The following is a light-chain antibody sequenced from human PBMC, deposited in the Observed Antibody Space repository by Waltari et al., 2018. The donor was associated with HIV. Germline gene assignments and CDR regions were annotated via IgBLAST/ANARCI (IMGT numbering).Light chain of an antibody. Sequence: QSALTQPASVSGSPGQSITISCTGTSSDVGGYNLVSWYQQHPGKAPKLMIYEVSKPPSVVSNRFSGSKSGNTASLTISGLQAEDEADYYCCAYAGSTTYVMFGGGTKLTVL. CDR2: EVS. CDR1: SSDVGGYNL. J-gene: IGLJ3*02. CDR3: CAYAGSTTYVM. V-gene: IGLV2-23*02.